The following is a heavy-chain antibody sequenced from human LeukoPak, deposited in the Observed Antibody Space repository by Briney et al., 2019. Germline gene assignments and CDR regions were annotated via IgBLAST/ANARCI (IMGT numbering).Heavy chain of an antibody. CDR3: ARALGLVPAATEEGYNWFDP. J-gene: IGHJ5*02. CDR2: IIPIFGTA. D-gene: IGHD2-2*01. V-gene: IGHV1-69*05. Sequence: ASVKVSCKASGGTFSSYAISWVRQAPGQGLEWMGGIIPIFGTANYAQKFQGRVTITTDESTSTAYMELSSLRSEDMAVYYCARALGLVPAATEEGYNWFDPWGQGTLVTVSS. CDR1: GGTFSSYA.